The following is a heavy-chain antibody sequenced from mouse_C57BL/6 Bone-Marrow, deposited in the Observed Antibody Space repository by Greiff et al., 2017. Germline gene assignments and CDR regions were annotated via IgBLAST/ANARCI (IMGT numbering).Heavy chain of an antibody. D-gene: IGHD2-4*01. J-gene: IGHJ3*01. V-gene: IGHV1-59*01. CDR3: ARNCDYGLFAY. CDR2: IDPSDSYT. CDR1: GYTFTSYW. Sequence: QVQLQQPGAELVRPGTSVKLSCKASGYTFTSYWMHWVKQRPGQGLEWIGVIDPSDSYTNYNQKFKGKATLTFDTSSSSAYMQLSSLTAEDSAVYDSARNCDYGLFAYWGQGTLVIVSA.